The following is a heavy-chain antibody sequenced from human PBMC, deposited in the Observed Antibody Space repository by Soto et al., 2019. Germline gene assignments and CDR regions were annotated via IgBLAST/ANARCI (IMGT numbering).Heavy chain of an antibody. D-gene: IGHD3-3*01. CDR1: GGTFSTYS. J-gene: IGHJ6*02. CDR3: ARVRIAFRRRGGHYYEDGMDI. V-gene: IGHV1-69*01. Sequence: EQLVQSGAEVKKPGSSVKVSCAASGGTFSTYSISWVRQAPGHGLEWMGEVIPYFGTANHEPKFEGRVTLTGDASTSTAYIELRSLRSEATALYYCARVRIAFRRRGGHYYEDGMDIWGPATRVTVSS. CDR2: VIPYFGTA.